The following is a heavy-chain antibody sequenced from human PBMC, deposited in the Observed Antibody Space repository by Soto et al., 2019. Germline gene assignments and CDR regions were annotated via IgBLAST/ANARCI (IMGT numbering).Heavy chain of an antibody. J-gene: IGHJ4*02. D-gene: IGHD3-22*01. V-gene: IGHV4-34*01. CDR3: ARENYYDSSGIDY. CDR1: GGSFSGYY. CDR2: INHSGST. Sequence: SETLSLTCAVYGGSFSGYYWSWIRQPPGKGLEWIGEINHSGSTNYNPSLKSRVTISVDTSKNQFSLKLSSVTAADTAVYYCARENYYDSSGIDYWGQGTLVTVSS.